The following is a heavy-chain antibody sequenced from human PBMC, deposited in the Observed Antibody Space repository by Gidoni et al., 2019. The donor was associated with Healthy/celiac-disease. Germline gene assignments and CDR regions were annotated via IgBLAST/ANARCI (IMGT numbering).Heavy chain of an antibody. CDR3: ARHTYSSSFINWFDP. D-gene: IGHD6-6*01. Sequence: QLQLQESGPGLVKPSETLSLTCTVSGGSISSSSYYWGWIRQPPGKGLEWIGSIYYSGSTYYNPSLKSRVTISVDTPKNQFSLKLSSVTAADTAVYYCARHTYSSSFINWFDPWGQGTLVTVSS. CDR1: GGSISSSSYY. J-gene: IGHJ5*02. V-gene: IGHV4-39*01. CDR2: IYYSGST.